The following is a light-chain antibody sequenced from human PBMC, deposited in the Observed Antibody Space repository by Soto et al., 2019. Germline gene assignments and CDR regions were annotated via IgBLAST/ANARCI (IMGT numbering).Light chain of an antibody. Sequence: EIVLTQSPGTLSLSPGERATLSCRASQSVSSSYLAWYQQKPGQAPRLLIYDASSRATGIPARFSGSGSGPDFTLTIGRLEPEDFAVYYCQQYGSSLYTFGQGTKLEIK. CDR1: QSVSSSY. CDR3: QQYGSSLYT. J-gene: IGKJ2*01. V-gene: IGKV3-20*01. CDR2: DAS.